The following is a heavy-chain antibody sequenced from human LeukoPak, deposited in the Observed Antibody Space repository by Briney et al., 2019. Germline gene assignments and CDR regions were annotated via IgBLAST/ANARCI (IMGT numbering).Heavy chain of an antibody. CDR1: GGSISSYY. Sequence: SETLSLTCTVSGGSISSYYWSWIRQPPGKGLEWVGYIYYSGSTNYNPSLKSRVTISVDTSENQFSLKLSSVTAADTAVYYCCSYGLDAFDIWGQGTMVTVSS. CDR2: IYYSGST. V-gene: IGHV4-59*12. J-gene: IGHJ3*02. D-gene: IGHD2-15*01. CDR3: CSYGLDAFDI.